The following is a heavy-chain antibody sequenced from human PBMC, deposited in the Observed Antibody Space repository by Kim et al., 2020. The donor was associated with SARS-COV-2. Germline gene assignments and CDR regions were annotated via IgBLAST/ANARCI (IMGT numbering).Heavy chain of an antibody. Sequence: SETLSLTCTVSGGSISSSSYYWGWIRQPPGKGLEWIGSIYYSGSTYYNPSLKSRVTISVDTSKNQFSLKLSSVTAADTAVYYCARQFGGGGYFDYWGQGTLVTVSS. CDR3: ARQFGGGGYFDY. V-gene: IGHV4-39*01. D-gene: IGHD3-10*01. CDR1: GGSISSSSYY. J-gene: IGHJ4*02. CDR2: IYYSGST.